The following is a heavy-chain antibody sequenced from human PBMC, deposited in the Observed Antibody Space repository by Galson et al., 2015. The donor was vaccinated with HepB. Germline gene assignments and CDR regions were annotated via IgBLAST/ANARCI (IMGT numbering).Heavy chain of an antibody. J-gene: IGHJ4*02. CDR2: ISGSGGST. V-gene: IGHV3-23*01. CDR3: GGNYNDY. D-gene: IGHD1-26*01. Sequence: SLRLSCAASGFTFSSYAMSWVRQAPGRGLEWVSVISGSGGSTYYADSVKGRFTISRDNSKNTLYLQMNSLRAEDTAVYYCGGNYNDYWGQGTLVTVSS. CDR1: GFTFSSYA.